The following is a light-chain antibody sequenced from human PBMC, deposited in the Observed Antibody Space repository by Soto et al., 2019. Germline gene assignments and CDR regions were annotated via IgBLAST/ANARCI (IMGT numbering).Light chain of an antibody. CDR2: DAS. J-gene: IGKJ1*01. CDR1: HVIGRW. CDR3: QHYNSYSPT. V-gene: IGKV1-5*01. Sequence: DIQMTQSPSTLSASVGDRVTIACRASHVIGRWLAWYQQKPGKAPKLLIYDASSLQSGVPSRFSGSGSGTEFTLTISSLQPDDFATYYCQHYNSYSPTFGQGTKVDIK.